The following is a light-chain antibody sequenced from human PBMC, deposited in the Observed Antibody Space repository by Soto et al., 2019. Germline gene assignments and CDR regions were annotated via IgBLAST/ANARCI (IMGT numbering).Light chain of an antibody. J-gene: IGKJ2*01. CDR3: QHYNNWPPRYS. Sequence: IMLTQSPGTLSVSPGERASLSCRASQSLSSNVAWYQQKPGQAPRLLIYNILTRATGIPARFSGSGSGTEFTLTISSLQSEDFAVYFCQHYNNWPPRYSFGQGTKVDIK. CDR2: NIL. CDR1: QSLSSN. V-gene: IGKV3-15*01.